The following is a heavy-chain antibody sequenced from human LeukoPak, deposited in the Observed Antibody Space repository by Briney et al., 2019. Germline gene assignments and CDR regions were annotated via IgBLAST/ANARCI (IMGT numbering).Heavy chain of an antibody. CDR3: ARDRGEYYGSGSYYNDGAFDI. J-gene: IGHJ3*02. CDR1: GGSISSSNW. D-gene: IGHD3-10*01. V-gene: IGHV4-4*02. Sequence: SGTLSLTCAVSGGSISSSNWWSWVRQPPGKGLEWIGEIYHSGSTNYNPSLESRVTISVDKSKNQFSLKLSSVTAADTAVYYCARDRGEYYGSGSYYNDGAFDIWGQGTMVTVSS. CDR2: IYHSGST.